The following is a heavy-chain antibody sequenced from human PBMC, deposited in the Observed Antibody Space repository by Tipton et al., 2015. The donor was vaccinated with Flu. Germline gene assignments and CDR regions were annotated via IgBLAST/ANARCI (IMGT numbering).Heavy chain of an antibody. D-gene: IGHD5-18*01. CDR2: IYTGSRT. J-gene: IGHJ4*02. CDR1: GFTVSNYY. Sequence: SLRLSCAASGFTVSNYYMSWVRQAPGKGLEWVSVIYTGSRTHYADSVKGRFTISRDNSKNTLYLQMNSLRAEDSAVCYCARSGYSYGYVDLWAQGTLVTVSS. CDR3: ARSGYSYGYVDL. V-gene: IGHV3-66*02.